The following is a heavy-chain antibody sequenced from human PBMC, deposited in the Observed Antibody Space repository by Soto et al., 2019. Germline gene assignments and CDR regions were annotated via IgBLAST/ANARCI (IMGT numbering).Heavy chain of an antibody. Sequence: EVQLLESGGGLVQPGGSLRLSCAASGFIFNAYAMTWVRQAPGKGLEWVSAIGGSGGNTYYAASVKGRFTISTDTSKDTVALEMNRLRVDDTAVYFCARVASDYINSADHWGQGILVTVAS. CDR2: IGGSGGNT. CDR1: GFIFNAYA. CDR3: ARVASDYINSADH. D-gene: IGHD4-4*01. V-gene: IGHV3-23*01. J-gene: IGHJ4*02.